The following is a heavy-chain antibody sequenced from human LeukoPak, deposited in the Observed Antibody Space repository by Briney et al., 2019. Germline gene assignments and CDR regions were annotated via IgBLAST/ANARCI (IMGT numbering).Heavy chain of an antibody. J-gene: IGHJ4*02. CDR1: GFSFNNYA. V-gene: IGHV3-23*01. Sequence: GGSLRLSCAASGFSFNNYAMSWVRQAPGKGLELGSAISTTGGSTYYADSVKGRFTVSRDNSKNTLSLQIDSLRVEDTALYYCAKDWTTVVTPKGYYFDSWGQGTLVTVSS. CDR3: AKDWTTVVTPKGYYFDS. CDR2: ISTTGGST. D-gene: IGHD4-23*01.